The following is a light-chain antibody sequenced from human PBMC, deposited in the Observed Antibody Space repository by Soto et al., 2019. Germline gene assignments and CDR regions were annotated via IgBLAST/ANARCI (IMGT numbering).Light chain of an antibody. Sequence: DIQMTQSPSSLSASVGDRVTITCHASQDIGYYLNWYRQKPGKAPDLLISSASSLQSGVPSRFSGSGSGTDFTLTISSLQPEDFAIYYCQQTHSFPITFGQGTRLEIK. J-gene: IGKJ5*01. CDR1: QDIGYY. CDR3: QQTHSFPIT. CDR2: SAS. V-gene: IGKV1-39*01.